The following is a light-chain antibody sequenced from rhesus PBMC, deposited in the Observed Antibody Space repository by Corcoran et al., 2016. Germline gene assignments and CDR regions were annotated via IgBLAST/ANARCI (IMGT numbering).Light chain of an antibody. V-gene: IGKV3-24*04. CDR1: QSVGSY. CDR2: GAS. CDR3: QQSSNLSPYS. Sequence: ETVVTQSPATLSLSPGERAPLSCRASQSVGSYLAWYQQKPGQAPRLLIYGASSRATGIPDRVSGRGSGTGFTRTISSLEPEDVGVYYCQQSSNLSPYSFGQGTKVEIK. J-gene: IGKJ2*01.